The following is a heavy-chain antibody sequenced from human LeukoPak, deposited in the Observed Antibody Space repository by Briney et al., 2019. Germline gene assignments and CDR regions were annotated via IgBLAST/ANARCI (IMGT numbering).Heavy chain of an antibody. Sequence: PGGSLRLSCAASGFTFSIYSVNWVRQAPGKALEWVSSISGSSTYIYYADSVRGRFTISRDNAKNSLYLQMNSLRAEDTAVYYCARTSSGYSDGYGGHFDYWGQGTLVTVSS. J-gene: IGHJ4*02. V-gene: IGHV3-21*01. D-gene: IGHD5-18*01. CDR1: GFTFSIYS. CDR3: ARTSSGYSDGYGGHFDY. CDR2: ISGSSTYI.